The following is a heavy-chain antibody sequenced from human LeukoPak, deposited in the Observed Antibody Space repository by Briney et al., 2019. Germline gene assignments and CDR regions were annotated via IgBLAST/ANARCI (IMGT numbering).Heavy chain of an antibody. CDR3: VADPINFDY. CDR1: GDTIISTTYC. J-gene: IGHJ4*02. CDR2: IYSSGTT. V-gene: IGHV4-39*07. Sequence: SETLSLTCNVSGDTIISTTYCWVWIRQPPGKGLEWIGSIYSSGTTYYNASLKGRVTILVGTSKNQFSLNLNSVTAADTAVYYCVADPINFDYWGQGRLVTVSS.